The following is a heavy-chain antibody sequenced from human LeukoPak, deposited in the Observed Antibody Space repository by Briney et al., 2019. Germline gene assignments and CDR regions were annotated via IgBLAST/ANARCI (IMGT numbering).Heavy chain of an antibody. CDR2: ISYDGSNK. D-gene: IGHD3-10*01. CDR1: GFTFSNYA. CDR3: ARDLLDTYYYGSGSYEGPDY. J-gene: IGHJ4*02. Sequence: GGSLRLSCAASGFTFSNYAVHWVRQAPGKGLEWVAVISYDGSNKHYADSVQGRFTISRDNSKNTLYLQMNSLRAEDTAVYYCARDLLDTYYYGSGSYEGPDYWGQGTLVTVSS. V-gene: IGHV3-30*04.